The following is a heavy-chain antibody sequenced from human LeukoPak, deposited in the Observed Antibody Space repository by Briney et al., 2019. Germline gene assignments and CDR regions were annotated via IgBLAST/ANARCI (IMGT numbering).Heavy chain of an antibody. CDR2: IRFDGSHK. Sequence: GGSLRLSCAASGFTFSSYGLHWVRQAPGKGLEWVAFIRFDGSHKFYADSVKGRFTISRDNSKNTLYLQMNSLRAEDTAVYYCAKEVGGGDSDAFDIWGQGTMVTVSS. D-gene: IGHD2-21*01. CDR1: GFTFSSYG. CDR3: AKEVGGGDSDAFDI. V-gene: IGHV3-30*02. J-gene: IGHJ3*02.